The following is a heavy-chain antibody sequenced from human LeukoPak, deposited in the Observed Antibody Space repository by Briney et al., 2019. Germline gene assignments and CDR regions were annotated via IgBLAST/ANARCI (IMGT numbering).Heavy chain of an antibody. J-gene: IGHJ3*02. V-gene: IGHV3-21*01. CDR2: IGSSSSSI. Sequence: PGGPLRLSCAASRLTFSIYSMNWVRQAPGKGLEWVSSIGSSSSSIYYADSVKGRFTISRDNAKNSLYLQMNSLRAEDTAVYYCARAPTYYDFWSGSRDAFDIWGQGTMVTVSS. D-gene: IGHD3-3*01. CDR3: ARAPTYYDFWSGSRDAFDI. CDR1: RLTFSIYS.